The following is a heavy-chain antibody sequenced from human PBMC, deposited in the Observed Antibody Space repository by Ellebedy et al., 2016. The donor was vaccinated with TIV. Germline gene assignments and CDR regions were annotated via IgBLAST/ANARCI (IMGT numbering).Heavy chain of an antibody. CDR3: ARGGYCSSTSCRRGWFDP. J-gene: IGHJ5*02. CDR1: GFTFSSYW. Sequence: GGSLRLXCAASGFTFSSYWMSWVRQAPGKGLEWVANIKQDGSEKYYVDSVKGRFTISRDDAKNSLYLQMNSLRAEDTAVYYCARGGYCSSTSCRRGWFDPWGQGTLVTVSS. CDR2: IKQDGSEK. D-gene: IGHD2-2*01. V-gene: IGHV3-7*03.